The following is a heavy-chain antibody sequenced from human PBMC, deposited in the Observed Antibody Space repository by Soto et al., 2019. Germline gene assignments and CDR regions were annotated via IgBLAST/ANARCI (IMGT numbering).Heavy chain of an antibody. J-gene: IGHJ4*02. CDR1: GFSLTPYW. CDR2: INEDGSKR. D-gene: IGHD2-2*01. V-gene: IGHV3-7*01. CDR3: TRWDGRCSRGRGFFDS. Sequence: EVQLVESGGGLVQSGGSLRLSCLASGFSLTPYWMSWVRQTPGKGLEWVAKINEDGSKRDYMESVEGRFTISRDNAKNSVSLQLDSLRVADTAMYYCTRWDGRCSRGRGFFDSWGQGTLVTVSS.